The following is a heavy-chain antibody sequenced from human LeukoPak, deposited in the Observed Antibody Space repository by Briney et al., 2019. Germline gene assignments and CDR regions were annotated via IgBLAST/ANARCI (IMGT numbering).Heavy chain of an antibody. Sequence: ASVKVSCKASGYTLTGYYMHWVRQAPGQGLEWMGWINPNSDGTNYAQKFQGRVTMTRDTSISTAYMELSRLRSDDTAVYYCARPIERITGAFDIWGQGTMVTVSS. CDR2: INPNSDGT. CDR1: GYTLTGYY. V-gene: IGHV1-2*02. CDR3: ARPIERITGAFDI. D-gene: IGHD3-3*01. J-gene: IGHJ3*02.